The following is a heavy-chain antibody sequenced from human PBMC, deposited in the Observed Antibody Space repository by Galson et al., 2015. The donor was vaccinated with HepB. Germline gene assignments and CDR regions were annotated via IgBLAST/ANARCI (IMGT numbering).Heavy chain of an antibody. V-gene: IGHV3-48*02. D-gene: IGHD1-1*01. J-gene: IGHJ4*02. CDR2: ISTDNSVI. CDR1: GFTFSSYS. Sequence: SLRLSCAASGFTFSSYSMNWVRQAPGQGLEGVSYISTDNSVIYYADSVKGRFTISRDNAKKSLYLQMNSLRDEDTAVYYCAREVSGTFDYWGQGTLVTVSS. CDR3: AREVSGTFDY.